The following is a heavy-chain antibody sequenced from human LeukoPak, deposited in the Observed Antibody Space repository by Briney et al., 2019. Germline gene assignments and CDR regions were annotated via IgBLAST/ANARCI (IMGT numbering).Heavy chain of an antibody. J-gene: IGHJ1*01. CDR1: GYTFTSYY. Sequence: ASVKVSCKASGYTFTSYYISWVRQAPGQGLEWMGWISAYNGNTNYAQKLQGRVTMTTDTSTSTAYMELRSLRSDDTAVYYCARSRSYDSSGYYYGYFQHWGQGTLVTVSS. CDR3: ARSRSYDSSGYYYGYFQH. V-gene: IGHV1-18*01. D-gene: IGHD3-22*01. CDR2: ISAYNGNT.